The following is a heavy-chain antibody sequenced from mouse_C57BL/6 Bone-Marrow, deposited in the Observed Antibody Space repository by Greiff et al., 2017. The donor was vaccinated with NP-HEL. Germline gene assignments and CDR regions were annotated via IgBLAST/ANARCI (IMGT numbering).Heavy chain of an antibody. V-gene: IGHV5-6*01. CDR3: ARHSKLYAMDY. D-gene: IGHD1-3*01. CDR1: GFTFSSYG. Sequence: EVKLQESGGDLVKPGGSLKLSCAASGFTFSSYGMSWVRQTPDKRLEWVATISSGGSYTYYPDSVKGRFTISRDNAKNTLYLQMSSLKSEDTAMYYCARHSKLYAMDYWGQGTSVTVSS. J-gene: IGHJ4*01. CDR2: ISSGGSYT.